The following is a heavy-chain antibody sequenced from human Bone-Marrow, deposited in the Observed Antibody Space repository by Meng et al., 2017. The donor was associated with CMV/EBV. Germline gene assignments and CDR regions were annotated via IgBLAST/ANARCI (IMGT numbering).Heavy chain of an antibody. CDR3: ARMGLLEWLLPYYLDY. J-gene: IGHJ4*02. CDR2: IYSGGSST. V-gene: IGHV3-23*03. D-gene: IGHD3-3*01. CDR1: GFTFSSYA. Sequence: GESLKISCAASGFTFSSYAMSWVRQAPGKGLEWVSVIYSGGSSTYYADSVKGRFSISRDNAKNSLYLQMNSLTAEDTAVYFCARMGLLEWLLPYYLDYWGQGTRVTGSS.